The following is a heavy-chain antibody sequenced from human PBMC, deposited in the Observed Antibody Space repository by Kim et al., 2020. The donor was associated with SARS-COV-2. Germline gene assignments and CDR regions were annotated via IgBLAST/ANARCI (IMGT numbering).Heavy chain of an antibody. CDR2: ISISGSTI. Sequence: GGSLRLSCAASGFTFSDYYMSWIRQAPGKGLEWVSYISISGSTIYYADSVKGRFNTSRDNAKNSLYLQMNSLSAEDTAVYYCASDHPNYDFWSGYHDYFGQGNLVNVSS. J-gene: IGHJ4*02. V-gene: IGHV3-11*01. CDR3: ASDHPNYDFWSGYHDY. D-gene: IGHD3-3*01. CDR1: GFTFSDYY.